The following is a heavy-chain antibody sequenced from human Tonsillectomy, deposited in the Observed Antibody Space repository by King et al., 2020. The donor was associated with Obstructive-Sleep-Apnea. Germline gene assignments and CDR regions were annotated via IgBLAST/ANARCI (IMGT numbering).Heavy chain of an antibody. Sequence: QLVQSGAEVKKPGASVKVSCKASGYTFTNHDINWVRQAAGQGLEWMGWMNPNNGDTDFAQDFQGRITMTRSTSISTAYMELSSLRSEDTAVYYCARRNSSNWYAFHYWGQGTLVTVSS. CDR3: ARRNSSNWYAFHY. J-gene: IGHJ4*02. V-gene: IGHV1-8*01. CDR1: GYTFTNHD. D-gene: IGHD6-13*01. CDR2: MNPNNGDT.